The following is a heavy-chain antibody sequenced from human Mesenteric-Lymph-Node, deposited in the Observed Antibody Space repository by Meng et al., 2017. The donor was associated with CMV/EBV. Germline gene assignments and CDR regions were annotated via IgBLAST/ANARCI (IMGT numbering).Heavy chain of an antibody. J-gene: IGHJ4*02. D-gene: IGHD5-18*01. CDR1: GGSVIRDSYC. V-gene: IGHV4-39*01. CDR3: ARPLGGYSFAT. Sequence: WTVFGGSVIRDSYCWGWIRQPPGKGLEWIGNIYDGGTTHYNPSLRSRVTISVDTSKNQFSLSLSSVTAADTAVYYCARPLGGYSFATRGQGTLVTVSS. CDR2: IYDGGTT.